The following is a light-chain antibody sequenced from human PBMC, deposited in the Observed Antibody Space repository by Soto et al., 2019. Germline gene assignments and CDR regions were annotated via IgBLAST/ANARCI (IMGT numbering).Light chain of an antibody. J-gene: IGLJ1*01. CDR2: EVT. Sequence: QSVLTQPASVSGSPGQSITISCTGTSSDVGGYNYVSWYQRHPGKAPKLMIYEVTNRPSGVSDRFSGSKSGYTASLTISGLQADDEADYYCSSYTSGSTLVFGTGTKVTVL. V-gene: IGLV2-14*01. CDR3: SSYTSGSTLV. CDR1: SSDVGGYNY.